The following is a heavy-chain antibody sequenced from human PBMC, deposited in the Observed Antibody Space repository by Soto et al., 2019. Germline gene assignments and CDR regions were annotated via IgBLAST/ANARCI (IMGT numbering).Heavy chain of an antibody. V-gene: IGHV3-74*03. CDR3: ARDPAPIGWYDY. CDR1: GFTFSNYW. D-gene: IGHD6-19*01. J-gene: IGHJ4*02. Sequence: GSLRLSCAASGFTFSNYWMHWVRQAPGKGLVWVSRINSDGSSTMYADSVKGRFTIFRDNAKNMLYLQMNSLRAEDTAVYYCARDPAPIGWYDYWGQGILVTVSS. CDR2: INSDGSST.